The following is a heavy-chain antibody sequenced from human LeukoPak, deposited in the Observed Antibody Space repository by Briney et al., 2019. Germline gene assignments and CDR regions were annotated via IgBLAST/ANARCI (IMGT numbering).Heavy chain of an antibody. D-gene: IGHD3-22*01. CDR1: GFTFSSYG. V-gene: IGHV3-33*01. J-gene: IGHJ4*02. CDR2: IWYDGSNK. CDR3: TTEVHYYDSSGYPQRSDY. Sequence: GGSLRLSCAASGFTFSSYGMHWVRQAPGKGLEWVAVIWYDGSNKYHADSVKGRFTISRDNSKNTLYLQMNSLKTEDTAVYYCTTEVHYYDSSGYPQRSDYWGQGTLVTVSS.